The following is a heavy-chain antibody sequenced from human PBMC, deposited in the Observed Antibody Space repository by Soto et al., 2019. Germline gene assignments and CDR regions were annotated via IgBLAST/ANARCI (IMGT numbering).Heavy chain of an antibody. J-gene: IGHJ6*02. Sequence: QVQLVQSGAEVKKPGSSVKVSCKASGGTFSSYAISWVRQAPGQGLEWMGGIIPIFGTANYAQKFQGRVTITADESTSTAYMELSSLRSGDTAVYYWARGGGVDCSSTSCYAYYMDVWGQGTTVTVSS. CDR2: IIPIFGTA. D-gene: IGHD2-2*01. CDR1: GGTFSSYA. CDR3: ARGGGVDCSSTSCYAYYMDV. V-gene: IGHV1-69*01.